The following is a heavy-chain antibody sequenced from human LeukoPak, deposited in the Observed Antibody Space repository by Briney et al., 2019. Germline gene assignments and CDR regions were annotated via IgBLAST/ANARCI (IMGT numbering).Heavy chain of an antibody. CDR1: GYSFASFG. CDR2: ISAYNGDT. V-gene: IGHV1-18*01. CDR3: ARGGYYGSGSFPDY. J-gene: IGHJ4*02. D-gene: IGHD3-10*01. Sequence: ASVKVSYKASGYSFASFGINWVRQAPGQGLEWMGWISAYNGDTNYAQNLQGRVTMTTDTSTSTAYMDLRSLRSDDTAVYYCARGGYYGSGSFPDYWGQGTLVTVSS.